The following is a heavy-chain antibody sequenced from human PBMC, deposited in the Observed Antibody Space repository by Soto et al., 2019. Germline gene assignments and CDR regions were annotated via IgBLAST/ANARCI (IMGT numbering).Heavy chain of an antibody. V-gene: IGHV4-30-2*01. CDR3: ARDNNYYDSSGDPYYSYGMDV. J-gene: IGHJ6*02. D-gene: IGHD3-22*01. CDR1: GGSISSGGYS. CDR2: IYHSGST. Sequence: PSETLSLTCAVSGGSISSGGYSWSWIRQPPGKGLEWIGYIYHSGSTYYNPSLKSRVTISVDRSKNQFSLKLSSVTAADTAVYYCARDNNYYDSSGDPYYSYGMDVWGQRTTVTVSS.